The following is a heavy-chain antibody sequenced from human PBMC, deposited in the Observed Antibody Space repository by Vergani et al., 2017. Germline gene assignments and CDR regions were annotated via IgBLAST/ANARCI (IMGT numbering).Heavy chain of an antibody. Sequence: QLQLQESGPGLVKPSETLSLSCTVSGGSISSGGYYWSWIRQHPGKGLEWIGYIYYSGSTYYNPSLKSRVTISVDTSKNQFSLKLSSVTAADTALYYCARHREYQLLMQNWFDPWGQGTLVTVSS. CDR3: ARHREYQLLMQNWFDP. CDR2: IYYSGST. J-gene: IGHJ5*02. CDR1: GGSISSGGYY. V-gene: IGHV4-31*03. D-gene: IGHD2-2*01.